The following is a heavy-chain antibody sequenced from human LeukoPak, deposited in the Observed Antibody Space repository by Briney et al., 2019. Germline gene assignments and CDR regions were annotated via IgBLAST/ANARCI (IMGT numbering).Heavy chain of an antibody. CDR2: SSVYSGNK. CDR1: GYTFSSYG. J-gene: IGHJ4*02. CDR3: ARHANGILGDY. Sequence: GASLKVSCKASGYTFSSYGISWVRQAPGQGLEWMGWSSVYSGNKNYAQRFQGRVTMTTDTSTSTAYMEFRSLRSDDTAVYYCARHANGILGDYWGQGTLVTVSS. V-gene: IGHV1-18*01. D-gene: IGHD1-26*01.